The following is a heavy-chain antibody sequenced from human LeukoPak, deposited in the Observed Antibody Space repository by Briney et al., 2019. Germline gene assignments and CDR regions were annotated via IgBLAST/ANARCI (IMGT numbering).Heavy chain of an antibody. J-gene: IGHJ4*02. CDR2: ITGSGGRT. Sequence: GGSLRLSCAASGFTFSSYWMHWVRQAPGKGLEWVSAITGSGGRTYYADSVKGRFTISRDNSKNTLYLQMNSLRAEDTAIYYCAKEYTGTFSPFPSYFDNWGQGTLVTVSS. D-gene: IGHD1-26*01. CDR3: AKEYTGTFSPFPSYFDN. V-gene: IGHV3-23*01. CDR1: GFTFSSYW.